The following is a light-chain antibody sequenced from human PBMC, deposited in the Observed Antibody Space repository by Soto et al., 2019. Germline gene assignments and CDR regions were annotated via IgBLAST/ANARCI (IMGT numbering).Light chain of an antibody. CDR2: EVT. CDR1: SSDVGGYNY. V-gene: IGLV2-14*01. CDR3: SSYTSTNHVV. Sequence: QSVLTQPASVSGSPGQSITISCTGTSSDVGGYNYVSWYQQHPGNAPKLVIYEVTKRPSGVSNRFSGSKSGNTASLTISGLQAEDETDYYCSSYTSTNHVVFGGGTKLTVL. J-gene: IGLJ2*01.